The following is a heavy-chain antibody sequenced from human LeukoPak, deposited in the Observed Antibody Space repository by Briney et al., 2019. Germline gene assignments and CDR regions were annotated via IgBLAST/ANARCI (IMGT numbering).Heavy chain of an antibody. Sequence: ASVKASCKASGYTFTGYYMHWLRQASGQGLEWMGWINPNSGGTNYAQKFQGRVTMTRDTSISTAYMDLNWLRSDDTAVFYCARALPYSSGWSDFDYWGQGTLVTVSS. CDR2: INPNSGGT. V-gene: IGHV1-2*02. CDR1: GYTFTGYY. J-gene: IGHJ4*02. D-gene: IGHD6-13*01. CDR3: ARALPYSSGWSDFDY.